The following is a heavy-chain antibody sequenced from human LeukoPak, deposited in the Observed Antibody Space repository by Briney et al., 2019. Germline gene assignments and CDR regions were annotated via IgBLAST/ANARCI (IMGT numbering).Heavy chain of an antibody. CDR1: GGSISSYY. CDR3: ARYYYSFFYMDV. J-gene: IGHJ6*03. Sequence: SETLSLTCTVSGGSISSYYWSWIRQPAGKGLEWIGRIYTSGSTNYNPSLKSRVTISVDTSKNQFSLKLSSVTAADTAVYYCARYYYSFFYMDVWGKGTTLTVSS. CDR2: IYTSGST. V-gene: IGHV4-4*07.